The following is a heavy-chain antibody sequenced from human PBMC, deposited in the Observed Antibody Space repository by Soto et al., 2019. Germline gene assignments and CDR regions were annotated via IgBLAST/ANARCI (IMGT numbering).Heavy chain of an antibody. D-gene: IGHD6-19*01. V-gene: IGHV3-9*01. CDR2: ISWNSGTI. Sequence: EVQLVESGGGLVQPGRSLRLSCTASGFTFDDYAMHWVRQLPGKGLEWLSGISWNSGTIAYAGSVKGRFTISRDNAKRSLYLQVNSLRVEETALYYCAKDIGGAVAGTFDRWGQGTLVTVSS. CDR1: GFTFDDYA. J-gene: IGHJ4*02. CDR3: AKDIGGAVAGTFDR.